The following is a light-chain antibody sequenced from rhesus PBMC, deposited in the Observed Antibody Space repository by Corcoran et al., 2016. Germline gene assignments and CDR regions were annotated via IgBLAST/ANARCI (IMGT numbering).Light chain of an antibody. V-gene: IGKV1-25*01. J-gene: IGKJ3*01. CDR1: QGINSF. Sequence: DIQMTQSPSSLSASVGDTVTITCRASQGINSFLAWYQQKQGRAPKLLIYKASTLQSGVPSRFSGSGSGTDFTLTISSLQSEDFATYYCQQHYLYPFTFGPGTKLDIK. CDR2: KAS. CDR3: QQHYLYPFT.